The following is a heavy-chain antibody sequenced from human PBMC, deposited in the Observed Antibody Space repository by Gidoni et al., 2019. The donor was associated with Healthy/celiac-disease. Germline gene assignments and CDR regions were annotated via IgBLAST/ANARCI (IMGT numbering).Heavy chain of an antibody. D-gene: IGHD6-13*01. V-gene: IGHV3-30-3*01. CDR3: ARDSRIAAAGTYYYYMDV. Sequence: QVQLVESVGGVVQPGRSLRLSFSAYGLPSSSYSMHWVRQVPGKALEWWTFISYDGSNKYYADSVKGRFTISRDNSKNTLYLQMNSLRAEDTAVYYCARDSRIAAAGTYYYYMDVWGKGTTVTVSS. J-gene: IGHJ6*03. CDR1: GLPSSSYS. CDR2: ISYDGSNK.